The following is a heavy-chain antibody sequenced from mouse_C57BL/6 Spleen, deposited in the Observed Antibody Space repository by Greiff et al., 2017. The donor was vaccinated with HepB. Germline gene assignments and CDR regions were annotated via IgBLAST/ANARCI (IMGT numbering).Heavy chain of an antibody. CDR1: GYTFTSYG. V-gene: IGHV1-81*01. J-gene: IGHJ4*01. CDR2: IYPRSGNT. Sequence: VMLVESGAELARPGASVKLSCKASGYTFTSYGISWVKQRTGQGLEWIGEIYPRSGNTYYNEKFKGKATLTADKSSSTAYMELRSLTSEDSAVYFCARRRDYYGSSYAMDYWGQGTSVTVSS. D-gene: IGHD1-1*01. CDR3: ARRRDYYGSSYAMDY.